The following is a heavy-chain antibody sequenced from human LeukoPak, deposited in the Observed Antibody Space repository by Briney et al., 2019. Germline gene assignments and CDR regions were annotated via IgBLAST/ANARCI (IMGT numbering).Heavy chain of an antibody. CDR3: VKGGGSYPTIWFDP. Sequence: PVASVKVSCKASGYAFTSYYMHWVRQAPGQGLEWMGIINPSGGSTSYAQKFQGRVTMTRDTSTSTVYMELSSLRPEDTAVYYCVKGGGSYPTIWFDPWGQGTLVTVSS. CDR1: GYAFTSYY. CDR2: INPSGGST. D-gene: IGHD3-16*01. V-gene: IGHV1-46*01. J-gene: IGHJ5*02.